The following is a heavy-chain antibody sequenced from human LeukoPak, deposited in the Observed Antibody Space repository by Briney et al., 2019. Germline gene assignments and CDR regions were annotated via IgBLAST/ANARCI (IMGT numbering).Heavy chain of an antibody. CDR1: GGSISSSSYY. CDR3: ATQYSSSGGAGEIYPRGIDY. CDR2: IYYSGST. J-gene: IGHJ4*02. D-gene: IGHD6-13*01. Sequence: SETLSLTCTVSGGSISSSSYYWGWIRQPPGKGLEWIGSIYYSGSTYYNPSLKSRVTISVDTSKNQFSLKLSSVTAADTAVYYCATQYSSSGGAGEIYPRGIDYWGQGTLVTVSS. V-gene: IGHV4-39*07.